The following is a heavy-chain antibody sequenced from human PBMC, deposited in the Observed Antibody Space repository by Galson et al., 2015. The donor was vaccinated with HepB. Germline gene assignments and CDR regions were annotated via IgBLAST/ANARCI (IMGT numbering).Heavy chain of an antibody. Sequence: SLRLSCAASGFTFSSYGMHWVRQAPGKGLEWVAVISYDGSNKYYADSVKGRFTISRDKSKKTLYLQMNSLRAEDTAVYYCARGYCSSSSCWGGYYFDYWGQGTLVTVSS. CDR2: ISYDGSNK. J-gene: IGHJ4*02. CDR3: ARGYCSSSSCWGGYYFDY. D-gene: IGHD2-2*01. V-gene: IGHV3-30*03. CDR1: GFTFSSYG.